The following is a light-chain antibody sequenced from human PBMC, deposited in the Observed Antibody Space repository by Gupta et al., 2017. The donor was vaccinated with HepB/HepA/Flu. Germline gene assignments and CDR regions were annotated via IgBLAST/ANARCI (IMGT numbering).Light chain of an antibody. CDR1: QSVSSY. Sequence: EIVLTQSPATLSLSPGERATRSCRASQSVSSYLAWYQQKPVQAPRLIIYDASNRDSGITARFSGSGYVTDFTRTSSSLVNEAFAVYYCQQRSTWITFGQGTXVEIK. V-gene: IGKV3-11*01. J-gene: IGKJ5*01. CDR2: DAS. CDR3: QQRSTWIT.